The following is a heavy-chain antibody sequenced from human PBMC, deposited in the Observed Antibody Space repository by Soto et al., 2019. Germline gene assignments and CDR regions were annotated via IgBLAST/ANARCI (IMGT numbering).Heavy chain of an antibody. D-gene: IGHD1-26*01. Sequence: SETLSLTCAVSGYSISSGYYWGWIRQPPGKGLEWIGSIYHSGSTYYNPSLKSRVTISVDTSKNQFSLKLSSVTAADTAVHYCATESGSYPYCFDCWGQGTLVTVSS. J-gene: IGHJ4*02. CDR3: ATESGSYPYCFDC. CDR1: GYSISSGYY. CDR2: IYHSGST. V-gene: IGHV4-38-2*02.